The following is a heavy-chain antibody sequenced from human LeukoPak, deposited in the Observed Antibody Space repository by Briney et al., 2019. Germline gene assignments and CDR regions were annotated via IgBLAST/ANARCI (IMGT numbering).Heavy chain of an antibody. D-gene: IGHD6-6*01. CDR3: ARADSSSSTGHYFDY. J-gene: IGHJ4*02. CDR2: INPSGGST. Sequence: ASVKVSCKASGYTFTSYYMHWVRQAPGQGLEWMGIINPSGGSTSYAQKFQGRVTMTRDTSTSTVYMELGSLRSEDTAVYYCARADSSSSTGHYFDYWGQGTLVTVSS. V-gene: IGHV1-46*01. CDR1: GYTFTSYY.